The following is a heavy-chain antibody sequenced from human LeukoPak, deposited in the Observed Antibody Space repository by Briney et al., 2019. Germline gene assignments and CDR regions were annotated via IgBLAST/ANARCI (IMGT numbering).Heavy chain of an antibody. D-gene: IGHD2-15*01. CDR3: ARVLAGRCDNCPCYPVFDL. V-gene: IGHV3-7*01. J-gene: IGHJ4*02. CDR1: QFTFSSHW. Sequence: GGSLRLSCVASQFTFSSHWMTWVRQAPGKGLELVAKIKEDGSDNYYVDSVKGRFTISRENARNSLYLQMNSLRADDTAVYYCARVLAGRCDNCPCYPVFDLWGQGTLVSVSS. CDR2: IKEDGSDN.